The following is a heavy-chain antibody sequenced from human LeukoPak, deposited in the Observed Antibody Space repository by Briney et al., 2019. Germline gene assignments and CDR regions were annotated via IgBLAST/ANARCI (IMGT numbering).Heavy chain of an antibody. CDR1: GGTFSSYY. CDR2: IYHSGGT. J-gene: IGHJ4*02. V-gene: IGHV4-59*01. D-gene: IGHD5-12*01. CDR3: AREGYSGSDSNL. Sequence: SETLSLTCTVSGGTFSSYYWSWVRQPPGKRLEWIGYIYHSGGTNYNPSLKSRLTISVDTSKNQFSLMLSSVTAADTAVYYCAREGYSGSDSNLWGQGTLVTVSS.